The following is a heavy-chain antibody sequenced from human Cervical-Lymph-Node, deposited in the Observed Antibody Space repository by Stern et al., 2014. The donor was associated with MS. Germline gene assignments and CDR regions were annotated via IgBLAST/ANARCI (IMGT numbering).Heavy chain of an antibody. V-gene: IGHV4-4*02. CDR2: IYHSGST. D-gene: IGHD6-6*01. CDR1: GGSISSSNW. J-gene: IGHJ3*02. Sequence: QVQLQESGPGLVKPSGTLSLTCAVSGGSISSSNWWSWVRQPPGKGLEWIGEIYHSGSTNYNPSLKSRVTLSEDKSKNHFSLKLSSVTAADTAVYYCAREGYSSSYDAFDIWGQGTMVTVSS. CDR3: AREGYSSSYDAFDI.